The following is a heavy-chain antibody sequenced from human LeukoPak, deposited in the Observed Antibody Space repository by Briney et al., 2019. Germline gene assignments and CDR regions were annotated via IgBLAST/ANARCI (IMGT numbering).Heavy chain of an antibody. CDR3: AIPTLSRYCSGGSCYEH. CDR1: GYTFTSYG. CDR2: ISAYNGNT. Sequence: ASVKVSCKASGYTFTSYGISWVRQAPGQGLEWMGWISAYNGNTNYAQKLQGRVTMTTDTSTSTAYMGLRSLRSDDTAVYYCAIPTLSRYCSGGSCYEHWGQGTLVTVSS. J-gene: IGHJ1*01. D-gene: IGHD2-15*01. V-gene: IGHV1-18*01.